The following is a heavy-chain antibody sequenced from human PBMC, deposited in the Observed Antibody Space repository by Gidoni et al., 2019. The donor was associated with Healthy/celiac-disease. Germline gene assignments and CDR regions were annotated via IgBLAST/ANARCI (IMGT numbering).Heavy chain of an antibody. CDR1: GFTFCGSA. J-gene: IGHJ4*02. V-gene: IGHV3-73*02. D-gene: IGHD2-2*01. Sequence: EVQLVESGGGLVQPGGSLKLSCAASGFTFCGSAMHWVRPASGKGLEWVGRIRSKANSYATAYAASVKGRFTISRDDSKNTAYLQMNSLKTEDTAVYYCTIAGQDQLLSGYWGQGTLVTVSS. CDR2: IRSKANSYAT. CDR3: TIAGQDQLLSGY.